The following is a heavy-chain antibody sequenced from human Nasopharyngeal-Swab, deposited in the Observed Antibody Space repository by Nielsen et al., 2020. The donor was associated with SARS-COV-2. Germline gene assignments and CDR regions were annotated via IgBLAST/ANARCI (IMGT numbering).Heavy chain of an antibody. D-gene: IGHD1-26*01. V-gene: IGHV3-23*01. CDR3: ARERTSGIVGALPLYYFDY. CDR2: ISPSGGNT. Sequence: GGSLRLSCAASGFTFSRNAMSWVRQAPGKGLEWVSTISPSGGNTYYADSVRGRFTISRDNAKNSLYLQMTSLRDDDTAVYFCARERTSGIVGALPLYYFDYWGQGTLVTVSS. J-gene: IGHJ4*02. CDR1: GFTFSRNA.